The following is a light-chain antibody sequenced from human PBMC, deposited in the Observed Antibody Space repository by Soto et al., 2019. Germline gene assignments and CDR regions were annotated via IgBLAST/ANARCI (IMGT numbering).Light chain of an antibody. CDR2: GVS. CDR1: QSVSSK. Sequence: EIVMTQSPATLSVSPGEGATLSCRASQSVSSKLAWYQQKPGQAPRLLMYGVSSRATGIPDKFSGGGSGTDFTLTISRLEPEDFAVYYCQHYGSSPPITFGQGTRLEIK. CDR3: QHYGSSPPIT. V-gene: IGKV3-20*01. J-gene: IGKJ5*01.